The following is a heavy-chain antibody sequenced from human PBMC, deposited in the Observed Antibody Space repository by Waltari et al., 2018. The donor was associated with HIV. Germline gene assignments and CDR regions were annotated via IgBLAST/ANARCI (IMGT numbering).Heavy chain of an antibody. CDR1: GGTFSSSA. J-gene: IGHJ6*02. Sequence: QVQLVQSGAEVKKPGSSVKVSCKASGGTFSSSALSWVRQAPGQGLEWMGGIIPIFGTANYAQKFQGRVTITADESTSTAYMELSSLRSEDTAVYYCARDAYGDYYYYYGMDVWGQGTTVTVSS. D-gene: IGHD4-17*01. CDR3: ARDAYGDYYYYYGMDV. V-gene: IGHV1-69*01. CDR2: IIPIFGTA.